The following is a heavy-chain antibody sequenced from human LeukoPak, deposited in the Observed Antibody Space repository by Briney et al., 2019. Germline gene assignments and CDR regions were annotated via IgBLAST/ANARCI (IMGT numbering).Heavy chain of an antibody. CDR1: GDSISSHF. CDR2: IHHGGMT. D-gene: IGHD1-26*01. CDR3: AISGSYLHPAGA. Sequence: PSETLSLTCSVSGDSISSHFWSWIRQPPGKGLEWIGYIHHGGMTNYNSALKSRATLSVDTSKSQFSLRLSSVTAADTAVYFCAISGSYLHPAGAWGQGTLVTVSS. J-gene: IGHJ5*02. V-gene: IGHV4-59*11.